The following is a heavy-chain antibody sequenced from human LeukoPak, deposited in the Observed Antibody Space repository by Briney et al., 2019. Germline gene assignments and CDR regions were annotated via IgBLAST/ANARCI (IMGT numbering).Heavy chain of an antibody. D-gene: IGHD3-10*01. CDR3: ARGLGPGNWFDP. V-gene: IGHV4-59*08. CDR2: IYSSGST. CDR1: GGSISSYY. Sequence: SETLSLTCTVSGGSISSYYWSWIRQPPGKGLEWIGYIYSSGSTNYNPSLKSRVTISVDTSKNQFSLRLSSVTAADTAMFYCARGLGPGNWFDPWGQGTLVTVSS. J-gene: IGHJ5*02.